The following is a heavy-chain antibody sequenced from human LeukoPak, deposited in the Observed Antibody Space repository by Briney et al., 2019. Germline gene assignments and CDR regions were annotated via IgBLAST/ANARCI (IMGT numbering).Heavy chain of an antibody. Sequence: PSETLSLTCAVSGGSISSSNWWSWVRQPPGKGLEWIGEIYHSGSTNYNPSLKSRVTISVDKSKNQFPLKLSSVTAADTAVYYCARDKAAGTVPAFDYWGQGTQVTVSS. CDR2: IYHSGST. D-gene: IGHD6-13*01. CDR1: GGSISSSNW. V-gene: IGHV4-4*02. J-gene: IGHJ4*02. CDR3: ARDKAAGTVPAFDY.